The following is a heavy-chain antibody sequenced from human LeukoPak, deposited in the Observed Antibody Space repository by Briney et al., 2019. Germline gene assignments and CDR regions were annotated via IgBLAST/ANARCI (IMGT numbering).Heavy chain of an antibody. CDR2: INPSGGST. CDR1: GYTFTSYG. J-gene: IGHJ2*01. V-gene: IGHV1-46*01. CDR3: ARDRFGLQLWPEGWYFDL. D-gene: IGHD5-18*01. Sequence: ASVKVSCKASGYTFTSYGISWVRQAPGQGLEWMGIINPSGGSTSYAQKFQGRVTMTRDTSTSTVYMELSSLRSEDTAVYYCARDRFGLQLWPEGWYFDLWGRGTLVTASS.